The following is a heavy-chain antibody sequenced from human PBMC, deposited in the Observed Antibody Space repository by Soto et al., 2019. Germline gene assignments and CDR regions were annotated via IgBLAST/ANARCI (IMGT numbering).Heavy chain of an antibody. V-gene: IGHV4-61*01. CDR2: IYYSGST. CDR1: GGSVSSGSYY. J-gene: IGHJ6*02. Sequence: SETLSLTCTGSGGSVSSGSYYWSWIRQPPGKGLEWIGYIYYSGSTNYNPSLKSRVTISVDTSKNQFSLKLSSVTAADTAVYYCARVRWITMVRGVHYGMDVWGQGTTVTVSS. D-gene: IGHD3-10*01. CDR3: ARVRWITMVRGVHYGMDV.